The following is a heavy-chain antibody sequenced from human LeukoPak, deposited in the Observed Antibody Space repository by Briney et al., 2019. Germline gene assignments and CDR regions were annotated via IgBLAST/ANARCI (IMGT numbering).Heavy chain of an antibody. CDR2: ISSNGGST. J-gene: IGHJ4*02. Sequence: GGSLRLSCAASGFTFSSYAMHWVRQAPGKGLEYVSAISSNGGSTYYANSVKGRFTISRDNSKNTLYLQMGSLRAEDMAVYYCVTIAVAGIPGYWGQGTLATVSS. CDR1: GFTFSSYA. V-gene: IGHV3-64*01. D-gene: IGHD6-19*01. CDR3: VTIAVAGIPGY.